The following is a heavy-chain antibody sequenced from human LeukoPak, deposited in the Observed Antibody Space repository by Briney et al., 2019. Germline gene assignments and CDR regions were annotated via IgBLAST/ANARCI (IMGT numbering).Heavy chain of an antibody. J-gene: IGHJ6*02. V-gene: IGHV1-2*02. D-gene: IGHD3-9*01. Sequence: ASVKVSCKASGYAFTGYYMHWVRQAPGQGLEWMGRINPDSGGTNYAQKFQGRVTMTRDTSISTAYMELSRLRSDDTAVYYCARVPYYDILTGYYLYYYYYGMDVWGQGTTVTVSS. CDR3: ARVPYYDILTGYYLYYYYYGMDV. CDR2: INPDSGGT. CDR1: GYAFTGYY.